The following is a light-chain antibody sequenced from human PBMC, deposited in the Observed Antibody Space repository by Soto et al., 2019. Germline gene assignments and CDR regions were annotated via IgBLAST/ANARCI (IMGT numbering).Light chain of an antibody. V-gene: IGKV2-28*01. CDR2: LGS. CDR1: QSLLHSNGYNY. J-gene: IGKJ2*01. Sequence: DIVMTQSPLSLPVTPGEPASISCRSSQSLLHSNGYNYLDWYLQKPGQSPQLLISLGSNRASGVPARFSGSGSATDFTLNIARVEGEDFGVYYCMQALQSPYTFGQGTKLEIK. CDR3: MQALQSPYT.